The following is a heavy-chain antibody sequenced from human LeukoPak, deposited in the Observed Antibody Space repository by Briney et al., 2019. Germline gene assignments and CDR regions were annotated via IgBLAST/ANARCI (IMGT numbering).Heavy chain of an antibody. CDR3: AGSIVVVVGYFQH. Sequence: PSETLSLTSTVSGGSISSSSYYWGWIRQPPGKGLEWIGSIYYSGSTYYNPSLKSRVTISVDTSKNQFSLKLSSVTAADTAVYYCAGSIVVVVGYFQHWGQGTLVTVSS. D-gene: IGHD3-22*01. V-gene: IGHV4-39*01. CDR2: IYYSGST. J-gene: IGHJ1*01. CDR1: GGSISSSSYY.